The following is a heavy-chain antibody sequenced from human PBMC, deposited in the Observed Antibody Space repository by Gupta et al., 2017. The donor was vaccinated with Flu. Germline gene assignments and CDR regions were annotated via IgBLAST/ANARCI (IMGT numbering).Heavy chain of an antibody. J-gene: IGHJ4*02. D-gene: IGHD2-2*01. CDR2: TYYRSKWYN. Sequence: QVQLQQSGPGLVKPSQTLSLTCSISGDSASSNSAAWNWIRQSPSRGLEWLGRTYYRSKWYNDYAVSEKRRITINPDTSKNQVSLQLNSVTPEDTAVYYCARDRAGAQLLFGGRKFVYWGQGTLVTVAS. CDR3: ARDRAGAQLLFGGRKFVY. V-gene: IGHV6-1*01. CDR1: GDSASSNSAA.